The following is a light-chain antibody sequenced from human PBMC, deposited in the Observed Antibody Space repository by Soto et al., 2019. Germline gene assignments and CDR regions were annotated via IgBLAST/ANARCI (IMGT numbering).Light chain of an antibody. CDR1: SGHSSYA. Sequence: QSVLTQSPSASASLGASVKLTCTLSSGHSSYAIAWHQQQPEKGPRYLMKLDSDGSHTKGDAIPDRFSGSSSGAERYLTISSLHSEDEADYYCQTWGTGIHVVFGGGTQLTVL. CDR3: QTWGTGIHVV. J-gene: IGLJ2*01. V-gene: IGLV4-69*01. CDR2: LDSDGSH.